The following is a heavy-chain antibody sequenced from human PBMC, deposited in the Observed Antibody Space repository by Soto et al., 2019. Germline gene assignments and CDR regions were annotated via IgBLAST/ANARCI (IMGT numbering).Heavy chain of an antibody. J-gene: IGHJ4*02. CDR1: GGSISSGGYY. Sequence: SETLSLTCTVSGGSISSGGYYWSWIRQHPGKGLEWIGYIYYSGSTKYKHSLKSRVTISVDTSKNQFSLKVSSATAADTAVYYCARHSNRNYGLYYFDYWGLGALVTVSS. D-gene: IGHD4-4*01. CDR2: IYYSGST. V-gene: IGHV4-61*08. CDR3: ARHSNRNYGLYYFDY.